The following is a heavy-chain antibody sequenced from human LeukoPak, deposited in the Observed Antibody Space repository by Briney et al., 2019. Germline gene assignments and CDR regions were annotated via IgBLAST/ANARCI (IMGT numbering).Heavy chain of an antibody. J-gene: IGHJ6*02. Sequence: SGGSLRLSCAASGFTFSSYSMNWVRQAPGKGLEWVSSISSSSYIYYADSVKGRFTISRDNAENSLYLQMNSLRAEDTAVYYCARDGYDGTQSGCCYYGMDVWGQGTTVTVSS. D-gene: IGHD5-12*01. CDR3: ARDGYDGTQSGCCYYGMDV. V-gene: IGHV3-21*01. CDR1: GFTFSSYS. CDR2: ISSSSYI.